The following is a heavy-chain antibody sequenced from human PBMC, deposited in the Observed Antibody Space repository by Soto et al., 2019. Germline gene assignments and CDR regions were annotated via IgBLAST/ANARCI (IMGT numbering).Heavy chain of an antibody. J-gene: IGHJ4*02. V-gene: IGHV4-39*01. CDR2: IYYGGSS. CDR1: GVSISSSSYY. CDR3: ARHGSY. Sequence: PXATLSLTFAVSGVSISSSSYYWGWIRQPPGKGLEWIGTIYYGGSSYSNPSLKSRVTISLDTSKNQFSLTLTSVTAADTAVYYCARHGSYWGQGTLVTVSS.